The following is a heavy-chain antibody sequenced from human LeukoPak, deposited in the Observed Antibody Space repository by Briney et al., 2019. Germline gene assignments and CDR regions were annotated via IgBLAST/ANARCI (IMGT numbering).Heavy chain of an antibody. J-gene: IGHJ5*02. D-gene: IGHD2-2*01. V-gene: IGHV1-2*06. CDR2: INPNSGGT. CDR3: ASSVVPDASNWFDP. CDR1: GYTFTGYY. Sequence: ASVKVSCKASGYTFTGYYMHWVRQAPGQGLEWMGRINPNSGGTNYAQKFQGRVTMTRDTSISTAYMELSRLRSDDTAVYYCASSVVPDASNWFDPWGQGTLVTVSS.